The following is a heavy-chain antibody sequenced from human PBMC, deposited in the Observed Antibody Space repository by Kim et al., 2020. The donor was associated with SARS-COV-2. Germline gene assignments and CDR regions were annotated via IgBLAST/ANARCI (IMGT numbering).Heavy chain of an antibody. CDR2: IYYSGST. CDR3: ARDLRAVAGFYAFDI. CDR1: GGSISSYY. Sequence: SETLSLTCTVSGGSISSYYWSWIRQPPGKGLEWIGYIYYSGSTNYYPSLKSRVTISVDTSKNQFSLKLSSVTAADTAVYYCARDLRAVAGFYAFDIWGQGTMVTVSS. J-gene: IGHJ3*02. D-gene: IGHD6-19*01. V-gene: IGHV4-59*01.